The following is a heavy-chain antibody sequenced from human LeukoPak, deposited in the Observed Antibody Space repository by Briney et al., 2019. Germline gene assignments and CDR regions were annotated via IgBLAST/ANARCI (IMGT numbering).Heavy chain of an antibody. D-gene: IGHD6-13*01. CDR3: AKAPTTIAALDY. CDR1: GFTFSSYA. CDR2: ISYDGSNK. Sequence: GGSLRLSCAASGFTFSSYAMHWVRQAPGKGLEWVAVISYDGSNKYYADSVKGRFTISRDNSKNTLYLQMNSLRAEDTAVYYCAKAPTTIAALDYWGQGTLVTVSS. V-gene: IGHV3-30-3*01. J-gene: IGHJ4*02.